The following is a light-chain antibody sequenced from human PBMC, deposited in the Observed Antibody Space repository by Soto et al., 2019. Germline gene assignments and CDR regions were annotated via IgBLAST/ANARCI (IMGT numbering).Light chain of an antibody. V-gene: IGKV1-12*01. CDR3: QQYVGSLRT. Sequence: DIQMTQSPSSVSASVGDRVTITCRASQGISSLLAWYQQKPGKAPNLLIHTASSLQSGVPSRFSGSGSGTDFTLTISRLEPEDFAVYSCQQYVGSLRTFGQGTKVEIK. J-gene: IGKJ1*01. CDR2: TAS. CDR1: QGISSL.